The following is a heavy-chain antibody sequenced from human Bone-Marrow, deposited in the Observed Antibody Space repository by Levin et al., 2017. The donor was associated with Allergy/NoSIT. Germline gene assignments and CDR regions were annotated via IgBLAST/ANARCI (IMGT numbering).Heavy chain of an antibody. D-gene: IGHD4-17*01. J-gene: IGHJ6*02. CDR2: IRSNANSYAT. CDR1: GFTFSGSA. V-gene: IGHV3-73*01. Sequence: GASVKVSCAASGFTFSGSAMHWVRQASGKGLEWVGRIRSNANSYATAHAASVKGRFTISRDDSKNTAYLQMNSLKTEDTAVYYCTRHGPIDYGDRYSYGMDGWGQGTTVTVSS. CDR3: TRHGPIDYGDRYSYGMDG.